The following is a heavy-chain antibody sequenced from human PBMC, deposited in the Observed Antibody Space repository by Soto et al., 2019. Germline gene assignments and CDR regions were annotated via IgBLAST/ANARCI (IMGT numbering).Heavy chain of an antibody. J-gene: IGHJ4*02. V-gene: IGHV1-2*04. CDR2: VDPNGGGS. D-gene: IGHD4-17*01. Sequence: ASVKVSCKTSGYTFTAYFLHWFRQAPGQGLEWMGWVDPNGGGSNSAQKFQGSVTMTWDTSITTAYLDLTRLTTNDTATYFCATWVDYGDFEGFDFWGQGTLVTVSS. CDR3: ATWVDYGDFEGFDF. CDR1: GYTFTAYF.